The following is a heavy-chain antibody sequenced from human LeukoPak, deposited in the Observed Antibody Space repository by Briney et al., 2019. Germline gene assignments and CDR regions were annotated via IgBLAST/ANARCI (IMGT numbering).Heavy chain of an antibody. CDR3: ARHPSKESRWFGELEYAFDI. CDR2: IYHSGST. V-gene: IGHV4-4*02. D-gene: IGHD3-10*01. J-gene: IGHJ3*02. Sequence: SETLSPTCAVSGGSISSSNWWSWVRQPPGKGLEWIGEIYHSGSTNYNPSLKSRVTISVDTSKNQFSLKLSSVTAADTAVYYCARHPSKESRWFGELEYAFDIWGQGTMVTVSS. CDR1: GGSISSSNW.